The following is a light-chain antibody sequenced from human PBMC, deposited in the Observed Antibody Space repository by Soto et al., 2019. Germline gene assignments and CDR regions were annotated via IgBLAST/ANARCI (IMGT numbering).Light chain of an antibody. CDR3: QQYNGH. Sequence: DIQMTQSPSTLSASVGDRVTITCRASQNINNWLAWYQQKPGKAPKLLIYDASSVGSEVPSRFSASGSGTEFTLTISGLQPDDFATYYCQQYNGHFGQGTKLEIK. CDR1: QNINNW. CDR2: DAS. J-gene: IGKJ2*01. V-gene: IGKV1-5*01.